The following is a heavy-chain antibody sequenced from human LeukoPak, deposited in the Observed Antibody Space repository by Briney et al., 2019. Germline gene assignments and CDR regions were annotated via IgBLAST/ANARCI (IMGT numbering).Heavy chain of an antibody. Sequence: PGGSLRLSCAASGFTFSSSSMNWVRQAPGKGLEWVSLISSSSGTIYYADSVKGRFTISRDNARNSLYLQMNSLRAEDMAVYYCARGRLGGGDFDYWGQRTLVTVSS. J-gene: IGHJ4*02. CDR3: ARGRLGGGDFDY. CDR2: ISSSSGTI. D-gene: IGHD3-10*01. V-gene: IGHV3-48*01. CDR1: GFTFSSSS.